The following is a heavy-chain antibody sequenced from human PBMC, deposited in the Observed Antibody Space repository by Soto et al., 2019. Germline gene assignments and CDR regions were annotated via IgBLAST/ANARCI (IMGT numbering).Heavy chain of an antibody. CDR3: TVSGYYDY. Sequence: PGGSLRLSCAASGFTFSDYYMSWIRQAPGKGLEWVGRIRSKANSYATAYAASVKGRFTISRDDSKNTAYLQMNSLKTEDTAVYYCTVSGYYDYWGQGTLVTVSS. D-gene: IGHD3-22*01. J-gene: IGHJ4*02. CDR2: IRSKANSYAT. CDR1: GFTFSDYY. V-gene: IGHV3-73*01.